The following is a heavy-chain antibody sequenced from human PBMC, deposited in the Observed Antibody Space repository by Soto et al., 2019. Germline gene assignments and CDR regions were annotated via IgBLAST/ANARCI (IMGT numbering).Heavy chain of an antibody. D-gene: IGHD1-7*01. Sequence: QVQLVQSGAEVKKPGSSVKVSCKASGGTFSSYAISWVRQAPGQGLEWMGGIIPIFGTANYAQKCQGRVTITADETTSTAYMELSSLRSEDTAVCYCARVRIGTTSYYFDYWGQGTLVTVSS. CDR1: GGTFSSYA. V-gene: IGHV1-69*12. CDR3: ARVRIGTTSYYFDY. CDR2: IIPIFGTA. J-gene: IGHJ4*02.